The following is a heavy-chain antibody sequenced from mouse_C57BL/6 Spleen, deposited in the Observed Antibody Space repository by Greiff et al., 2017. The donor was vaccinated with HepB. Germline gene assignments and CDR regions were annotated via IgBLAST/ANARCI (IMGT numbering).Heavy chain of an antibody. CDR2: IHPNSGST. CDR3: ARDGYYEAMDY. V-gene: IGHV1-64*01. Sequence: QVQLQQPGAELVKPGASVKLSCKASGYTFTSYWMHWVKQRPGQGLEWIGMIHPNSGSTNYNEKLKSKATLTVDKSSSTAYMQLSSLTSEDSAVYYCARDGYYEAMDYWGQGTSVTVSS. J-gene: IGHJ4*01. D-gene: IGHD2-3*01. CDR1: GYTFTSYW.